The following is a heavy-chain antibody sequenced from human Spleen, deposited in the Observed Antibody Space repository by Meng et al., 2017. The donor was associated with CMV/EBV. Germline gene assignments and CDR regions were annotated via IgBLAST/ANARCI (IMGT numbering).Heavy chain of an antibody. Sequence: KAYGYTFTGYYMNWVRQATGQGLEWMGWVNANSGAKDYAQKFQGRVTMTRDTSISTAYMELSRLRSDDTAVYYCARGYCSGASCYIDDWGQGTLVTVSS. V-gene: IGHV1-2*02. CDR2: VNANSGAK. J-gene: IGHJ4*02. CDR3: ARGYCSGASCYIDD. D-gene: IGHD2-2*02. CDR1: GYTFTGYY.